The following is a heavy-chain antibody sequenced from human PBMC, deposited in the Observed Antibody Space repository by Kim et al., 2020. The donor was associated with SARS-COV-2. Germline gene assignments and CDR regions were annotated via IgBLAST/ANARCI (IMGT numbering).Heavy chain of an antibody. CDR2: INHSGST. Sequence: SETLSLTCAVYGGSFSGYYWSWIRQPPGKGLEWIGEINHSGSTNYNPSLKSRVTISVDTSKNQFSLKLSSVTAADTAVYYCARADYYGSGGYLVGENWFDPWGQGTLVTVSS. J-gene: IGHJ5*02. D-gene: IGHD3-10*01. CDR1: GGSFSGYY. V-gene: IGHV4-34*01. CDR3: ARADYYGSGGYLVGENWFDP.